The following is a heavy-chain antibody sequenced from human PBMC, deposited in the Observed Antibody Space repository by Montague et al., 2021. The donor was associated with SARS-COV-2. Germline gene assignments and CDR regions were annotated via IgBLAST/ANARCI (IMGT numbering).Heavy chain of an antibody. D-gene: IGHD2-8*02. CDR1: GFTFSYFE. J-gene: IGHJ4*02. V-gene: IGHV3-48*03. CDR2: ISGAGTTI. Sequence: SLRLSCAASGFTFSYFEMNWVRQAPGKGLEWISYISGAGTTIYYADSVKGRFTISRDNAKNSLYLQMNSLRAEDTAVYYRARDLVVTDGISDYWGQGTLVTVSS. CDR3: ARDLVVTDGISDY.